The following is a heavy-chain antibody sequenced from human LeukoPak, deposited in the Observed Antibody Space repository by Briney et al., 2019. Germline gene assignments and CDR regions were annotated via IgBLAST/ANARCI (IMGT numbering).Heavy chain of an antibody. J-gene: IGHJ5*02. CDR1: GGSFSGYY. CDR2: INHSGST. D-gene: IGHD1-1*01. Sequence: SETLSLTCAVYGGSFSGYYWSRIRQPPGKGLEWIGEINHSGSTNYNPSLKSRVTISVDTSKNQFSLKLSSVTAADTAVYYCARRKYNWNLRSDTPGRFDPWGQGTLVTVSS. V-gene: IGHV4-34*01. CDR3: ARRKYNWNLRSDTPGRFDP.